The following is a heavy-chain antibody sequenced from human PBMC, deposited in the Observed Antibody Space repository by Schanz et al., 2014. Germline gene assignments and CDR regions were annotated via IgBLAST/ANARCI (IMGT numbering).Heavy chain of an antibody. J-gene: IGHJ3*01. CDR1: GFTVSSNY. V-gene: IGHV3-53*01. Sequence: EVQLVESGGGLIQPGGSLRLSCAVSGFTVSSNYMSWVRQAPGKGLVWVSGISGGLRTDTFYADSVKGRFTISRDNAKNTVYLQMNRLREEDTAVYVCARDGGRDGYYFAFDFWGQGTLVTVSS. CDR3: ARDGGRDGYYFAFDF. CDR2: ISGGLRTDT. D-gene: IGHD2-21*01.